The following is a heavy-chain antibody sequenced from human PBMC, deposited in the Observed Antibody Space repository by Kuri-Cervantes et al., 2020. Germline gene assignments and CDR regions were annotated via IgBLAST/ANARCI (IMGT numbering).Heavy chain of an antibody. CDR1: GYSINSGYY. J-gene: IGHJ5*02. V-gene: IGHV4-38-2*01. D-gene: IGHD2-2*01. CDR2: IYHSGST. CDR3: ARALIVVVPAAMGFDP. Sequence: SETLSLTCAVSGYSINSGYYWGWIRQPPGKGLEWIGSIYHSGSTYYNPSLKSRVTISVDTSKNQFSLKLSSVTAADTAVYYCARALIVVVPAAMGFDPWGQGTLVTVSS.